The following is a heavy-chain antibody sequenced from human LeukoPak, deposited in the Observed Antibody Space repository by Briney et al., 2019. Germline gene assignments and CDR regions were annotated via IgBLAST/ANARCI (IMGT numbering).Heavy chain of an antibody. J-gene: IGHJ4*02. D-gene: IGHD3-9*01. CDR1: GYTFTSYG. Sequence: ASVKVSCKASGYTFTSYGIGWVRQAPGQGLEWMGWISAYNGNTNYAQKLQGRVTMTTDTSTSTAYMELRSLRSDDTAVYYCARDVPLRYFDWLRFDYWGQGTLVTVSS. CDR3: ARDVPLRYFDWLRFDY. V-gene: IGHV1-18*01. CDR2: ISAYNGNT.